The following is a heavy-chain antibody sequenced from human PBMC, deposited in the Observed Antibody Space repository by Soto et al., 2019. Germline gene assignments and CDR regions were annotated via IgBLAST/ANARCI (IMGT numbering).Heavy chain of an antibody. CDR3: ARAPYASGPKYVEF. J-gene: IGHJ4*02. D-gene: IGHD3-10*01. Sequence: PSATRSLTCLVSGYSITASCSFWIRQPPRKGLEWLGFVYYSGNTKYNPSLESRLTMSVDVPKNQISLNLNSVTAADTAVYYCARAPYASGPKYVEFGGQGTPVTVS. CDR2: VYYSGNT. V-gene: IGHV4-59*13. CDR1: GYSITASC.